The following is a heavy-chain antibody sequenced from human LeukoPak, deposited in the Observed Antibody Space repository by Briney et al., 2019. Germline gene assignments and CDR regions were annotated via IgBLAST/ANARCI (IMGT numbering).Heavy chain of an antibody. V-gene: IGHV4-39*02. CDR3: AREAYCGGDGYSGDY. CDR1: GGSMSSSRYY. D-gene: IGHD2-21*02. Sequence: SEPLSLTCTVSGGSMSSSRYYWGWIRQPPGKGLEWIGSIYYSGSTSDDASLKSPLTISVDTSKTQVSLKLSSVTAADTAVYYCAREAYCGGDGYSGDYWGQGTLVTASS. CDR2: IYYSGST. J-gene: IGHJ4*02.